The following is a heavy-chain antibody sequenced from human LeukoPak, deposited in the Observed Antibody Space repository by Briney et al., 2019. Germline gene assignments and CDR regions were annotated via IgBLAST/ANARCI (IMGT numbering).Heavy chain of an antibody. CDR1: GDSITNYY. CDR2: IYYSGST. D-gene: IGHD2-21*01. Sequence: PSETLSLTCTVSGDSITNYYWSWIRQPPGKGLEWIGYIYYSGSTNYNPSLKSRVTISVDTSKNQFSLKLSSVTAADTAVYYCAREGGVSYYYYYMDVWGKGTTVTVSS. CDR3: AREGGVSYYYYYMDV. J-gene: IGHJ6*03. V-gene: IGHV4-59*01.